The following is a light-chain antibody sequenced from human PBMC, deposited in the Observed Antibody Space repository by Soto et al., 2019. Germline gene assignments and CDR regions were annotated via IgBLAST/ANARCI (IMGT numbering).Light chain of an antibody. J-gene: IGKJ2*01. CDR3: QQYNNWPPLYT. CDR1: ESVTNK. CDR2: GAS. Sequence: ETVMTQSPATLSVSPGEGATLSCRASESVTNKLVWYQQKPGQAPRLLIYGASTRATDIPARFSGSGSGTEFTLTISSLQSEDFAVYYCQQYNNWPPLYTFGQGTKLEIK. V-gene: IGKV3-15*01.